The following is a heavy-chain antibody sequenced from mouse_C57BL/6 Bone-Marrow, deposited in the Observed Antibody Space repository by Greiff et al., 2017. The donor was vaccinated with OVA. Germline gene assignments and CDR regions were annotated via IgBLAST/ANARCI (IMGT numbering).Heavy chain of an antibody. CDR3: ARHITTVVAKAY. CDR2: IHPNSGST. Sequence: VQLQQPGAELVKPGASVKLSCKASGYTFTSYWMHWVKQRPGQGLEWIGMIHPNSGSTNYNEKFKSKATLTVDKSSSTAYMQLSSLTSEDSAVYYCARHITTVVAKAYWGQGTLVTVSA. D-gene: IGHD1-1*01. J-gene: IGHJ3*01. CDR1: GYTFTSYW. V-gene: IGHV1-64*01.